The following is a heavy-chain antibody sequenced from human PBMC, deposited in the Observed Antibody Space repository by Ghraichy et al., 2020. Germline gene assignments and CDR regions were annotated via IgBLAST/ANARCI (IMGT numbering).Heavy chain of an antibody. V-gene: IGHV1-2*02. CDR2: INPNSGGT. Sequence: ASVKVSCKASGYTFTGYYMHWVRQAPGQGLEWMGWINPNSGGTNYAQKFQGRVTMTRDTSISTAYMELSRLRSDDTAVYYCARDRITMVRGVIVGVLGYWGQGTLVTVSS. J-gene: IGHJ4*02. CDR3: ARDRITMVRGVIVGVLGY. D-gene: IGHD3-10*01. CDR1: GYTFTGYY.